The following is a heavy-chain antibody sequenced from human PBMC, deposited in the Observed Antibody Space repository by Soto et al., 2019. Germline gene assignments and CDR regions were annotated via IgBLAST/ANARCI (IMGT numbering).Heavy chain of an antibody. Sequence: QVQLVQSGAEVKKPGSSVKVSCKVSGGSFRNYALTWVRQAPGQGLEWMGESIPDSGTTRNAQKFQGRVTFAADKSTGTPYLELSGLRSDVTAVDFCGILLTYGVKYYFDYWGQGTLVTVSS. CDR3: GILLTYGVKYYFDY. J-gene: IGHJ4*02. CDR2: SIPDSGTT. V-gene: IGHV1-69*06. CDR1: GGSFRNYA. D-gene: IGHD3-16*01.